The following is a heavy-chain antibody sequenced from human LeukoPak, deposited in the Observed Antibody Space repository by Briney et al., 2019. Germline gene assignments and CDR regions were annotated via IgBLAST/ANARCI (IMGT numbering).Heavy chain of an antibody. CDR3: AKEEIRRELLSFGY. D-gene: IGHD1-26*01. CDR2: ISGSGGST. CDR1: GVTFSGYS. V-gene: IGHV3-23*01. Sequence: GGSLRLSCAAPGVTFSGYSVNWVRQAPGKGLEWVSAISGSGGSTYYADSVKGRFTISRDNSKNTLYLQMNSLRAEDTAVYYCAKEEIRRELLSFGYWGQGTLVTVSS. J-gene: IGHJ4*02.